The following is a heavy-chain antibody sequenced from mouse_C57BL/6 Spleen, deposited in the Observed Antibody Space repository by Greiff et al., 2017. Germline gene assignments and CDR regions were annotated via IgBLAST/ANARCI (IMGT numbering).Heavy chain of an antibody. J-gene: IGHJ1*03. V-gene: IGHV1-52*01. D-gene: IGHD4-1*01. Sequence: QVQLQQPGAELVRPGSSVKLSCKASGYTFTSYWMHWVKQRPIQGLEWIGNIDPSDSATHYNQKFKDKATLTVDKSSSTAYMQLSSLTSEDSAVDYCARRAANWEYFDVWGTGTTVTVSS. CDR3: ARRAANWEYFDV. CDR2: IDPSDSAT. CDR1: GYTFTSYW.